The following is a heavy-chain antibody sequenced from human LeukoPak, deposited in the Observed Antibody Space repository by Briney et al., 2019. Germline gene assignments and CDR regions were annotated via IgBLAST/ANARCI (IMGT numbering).Heavy chain of an antibody. D-gene: IGHD2-15*01. CDR2: ISSSSSYI. V-gene: IGHV3-21*04. J-gene: IGHJ3*02. CDR3: AKAVSVVVAAIDAFDI. Sequence: GGSLRLSCAASGFTFSSYSMNWVRQAPGKGLEWVSSISSSSSYIYYADSVKGRFTISRDNAKNSLYLQMNSLRAEDTAVYYCAKAVSVVVAAIDAFDIWGQGTMVTVSS. CDR1: GFTFSSYS.